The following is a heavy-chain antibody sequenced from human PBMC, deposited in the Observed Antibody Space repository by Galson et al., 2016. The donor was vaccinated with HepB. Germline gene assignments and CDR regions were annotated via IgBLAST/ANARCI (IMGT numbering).Heavy chain of an antibody. CDR3: TLITMESS. J-gene: IGHJ4*02. Sequence: SLRLSCAASGFTFNNWPLHWVRQAPGKGLEWVAVISSDGSNKYYADSVKGRFTISRDNSKNTVYLQMKSLRSEDKAIYYCTLITMESSWGQGTLVTVSS. D-gene: IGHD3-10*01. CDR2: ISSDGSNK. V-gene: IGHV3-30-3*01. CDR1: GFTFNNWP.